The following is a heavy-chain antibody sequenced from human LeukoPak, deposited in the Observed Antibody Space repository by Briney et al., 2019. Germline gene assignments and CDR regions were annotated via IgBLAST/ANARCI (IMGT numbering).Heavy chain of an antibody. Sequence: SETLSLTCTVSGGSISSYYWSWIRQPPGKGLEWIGYIYYSGSTNYNPSLKSRVTISVKTSKNQFSLKLSSVTAADTAVYYCARGRPDSGYGLRYYYYYMDVWGKGTTVTVSS. D-gene: IGHD5-12*01. CDR3: ARGRPDSGYGLRYYYYYMDV. CDR2: IYYSGST. J-gene: IGHJ6*03. V-gene: IGHV4-59*08. CDR1: GGSISSYY.